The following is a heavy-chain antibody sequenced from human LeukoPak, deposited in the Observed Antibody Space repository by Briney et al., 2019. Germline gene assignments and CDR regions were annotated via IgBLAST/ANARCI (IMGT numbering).Heavy chain of an antibody. CDR3: AKGLGRGYYGSGSYLYYVDY. Sequence: GGSLRLSCAASGFAFSSYAMSWVRQAPGKRLEWVSAISGSGGSTYYADSVKGRFTISRDNSKNTLYLQMNSLSAEDTAVYYCAKGLGRGYYGSGSYLYYVDYWGQGTLVTVSS. CDR1: GFAFSSYA. CDR2: ISGSGGST. V-gene: IGHV3-23*01. D-gene: IGHD3-10*01. J-gene: IGHJ4*02.